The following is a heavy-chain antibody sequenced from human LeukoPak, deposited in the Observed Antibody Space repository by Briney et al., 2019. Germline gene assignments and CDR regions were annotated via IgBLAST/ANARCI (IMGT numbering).Heavy chain of an antibody. CDR2: ISYDGSNK. J-gene: IGHJ4*02. D-gene: IGHD2-2*01. CDR1: GFTFSSYA. Sequence: GRSLRLSCAASGFTFSSYAMHWVRQAPGKGLEWVAVISYDGSNKYYADSVKGRFTISRDNSKNTLYLQMNSLRAEDTAVYYCAKSPGGVVSTSFDNWGQGTLVTVSS. CDR3: AKSPGGVVSTSFDN. V-gene: IGHV3-30*04.